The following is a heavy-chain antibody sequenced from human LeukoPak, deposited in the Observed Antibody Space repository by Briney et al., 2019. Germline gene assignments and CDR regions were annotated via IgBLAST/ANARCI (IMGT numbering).Heavy chain of an antibody. CDR1: GGSISSSSYY. V-gene: IGHV4-39*01. CDR3: ARGEYSSSSGEY. J-gene: IGHJ4*02. Sequence: PSETLSLTCTVSGGSISSSSYYWGWIRQPPGKGLEWIGSIYYSGSTYYNPSLKSRVTISVDTSKNQFSLKLSSVTAADTAVYYCARGEYSSSSGEYWGQGTLVTVSS. D-gene: IGHD6-6*01. CDR2: IYYSGST.